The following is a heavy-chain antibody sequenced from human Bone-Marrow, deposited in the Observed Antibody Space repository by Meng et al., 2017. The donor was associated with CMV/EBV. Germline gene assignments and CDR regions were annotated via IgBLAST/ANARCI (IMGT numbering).Heavy chain of an antibody. CDR1: GYTFTSYY. Sequence: ASVKVSCKASGYTFTSYYMHWVRQAPGQGLEWMGIINPSGGSTSYAQKFQGRVTMTRDTSTSTVYMELSSLRSEDTAVYYCARGITMVRGNYYYGMYVWGQGTTVTVSS. J-gene: IGHJ6*02. CDR3: ARGITMVRGNYYYGMYV. CDR2: INPSGGST. D-gene: IGHD3-10*01. V-gene: IGHV1-46*01.